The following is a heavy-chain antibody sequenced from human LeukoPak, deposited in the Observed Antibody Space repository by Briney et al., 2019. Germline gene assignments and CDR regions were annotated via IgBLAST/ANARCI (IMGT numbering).Heavy chain of an antibody. Sequence: PSETLSLTCTVSGGSISSYYWSWIRQPPGKGLEWIGYIYYSGSTNYNPSLKSRVTISVDTSKNQFSLKLSSVTAADTAVYYCARGPKRAYYYGSGTGWFDPWGQGTLVTVSS. V-gene: IGHV4-59*01. CDR2: IYYSGST. J-gene: IGHJ5*02. CDR1: GGSISSYY. CDR3: ARGPKRAYYYGSGTGWFDP. D-gene: IGHD3-10*01.